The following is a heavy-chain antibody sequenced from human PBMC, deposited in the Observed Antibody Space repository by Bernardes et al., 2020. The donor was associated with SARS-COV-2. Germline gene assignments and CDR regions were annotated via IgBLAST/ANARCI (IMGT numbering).Heavy chain of an antibody. J-gene: IGHJ5*02. CDR1: GFSFSSYA. D-gene: IGHD1-1*01. V-gene: IGHV3-23*01. CDR3: AKERGIGENWKWFDT. Sequence: GGSLRLSCAASGFSFSSYAMSWVRQAPGKGLEWVSGISDSARITYYADSVKGRFTISRDNSRNTVYLQMNSLRAEDTAVYYCAKERGIGENWKWFDTWGQGTLVTVSS. CDR2: ISDSARIT.